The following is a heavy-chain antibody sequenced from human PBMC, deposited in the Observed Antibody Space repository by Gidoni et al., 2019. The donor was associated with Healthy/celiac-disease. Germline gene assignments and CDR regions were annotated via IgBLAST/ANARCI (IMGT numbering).Heavy chain of an antibody. CDR2: INHSGST. CDR1: AGSFSGYY. J-gene: IGHJ5*02. D-gene: IGHD2-2*01. V-gene: IGHV4-34*01. CDR3: ARGTGDIVVVPAAMSGIPHWFDP. Sequence: QVQLQQWGAGLLKPSETLSLTCAVYAGSFSGYYWSWIRQPPGKGLEWIGEINHSGSTNYNPSLKSRVTISVDTSKNQFSLKLSSVTAADTAVYYCARGTGDIVVVPAAMSGIPHWFDPWGQGTLVTVSS.